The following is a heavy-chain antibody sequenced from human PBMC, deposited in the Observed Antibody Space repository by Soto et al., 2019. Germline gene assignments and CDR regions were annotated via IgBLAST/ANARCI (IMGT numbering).Heavy chain of an antibody. CDR2: LSGGGINT. V-gene: IGHV3-23*01. Sequence: EVQLLESGGGLVQPGGSLRLSCAASGFTFSTYSMAWVRQAPAKGPEWVSGLSGGGINTFYADSVKGRFTISVDNSKNTVDLQMNSRSVEDTAVYYCAKWSGYGDEWGQGTLVTVSS. CDR3: AKWSGYGDE. D-gene: IGHD5-12*01. CDR1: GFTFSTYS. J-gene: IGHJ4*02.